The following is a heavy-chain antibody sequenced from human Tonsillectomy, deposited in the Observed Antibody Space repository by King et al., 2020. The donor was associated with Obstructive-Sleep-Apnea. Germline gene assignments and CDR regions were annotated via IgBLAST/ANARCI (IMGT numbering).Heavy chain of an antibody. CDR1: GFTFSSYA. Sequence: VQLVESGGGVVQPGRSLRLSCAASGFTFSSYAMHWVRQAPDKGLEWVTVISYDGSNKYYVDSVKGRFTISRDNSKNTLYLQMNSLRAEDTAVYYCARDGNYDGSGSLISDWFDPWGQGTLVTVSS. D-gene: IGHD3-10*01. J-gene: IGHJ5*02. CDR3: ARDGNYDGSGSLISDWFDP. CDR2: ISYDGSNK. V-gene: IGHV3-30*04.